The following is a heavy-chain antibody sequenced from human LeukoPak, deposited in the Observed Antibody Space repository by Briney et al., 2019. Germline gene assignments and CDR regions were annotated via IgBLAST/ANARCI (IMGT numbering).Heavy chain of an antibody. V-gene: IGHV1-2*04. D-gene: IGHD2-15*01. CDR2: INPNSGGT. J-gene: IGHJ4*02. CDR3: ARDSCSGGSCLDY. CDR1: GYTFTGYY. Sequence: ASVKVSCKASGYTFTGYYMHWVRQAPGQGLEWMGWINPNSGGTNYAQKFQGWVTMTRDTSISTAYMELSRLRSDDAAVYYCARDSCSGGSCLDYWGQGTLVTVSS.